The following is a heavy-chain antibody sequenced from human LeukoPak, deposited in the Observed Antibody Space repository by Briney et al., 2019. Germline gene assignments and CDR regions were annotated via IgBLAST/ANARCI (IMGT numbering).Heavy chain of an antibody. CDR1: GFTFDDYA. CDR3: AKANAGIAARHGMDV. CDR2: ISWNGGSI. V-gene: IGHV3-9*01. D-gene: IGHD6-6*01. J-gene: IGHJ6*02. Sequence: GGSLRLSCAASGFTFDDYAMHWVRQAPGKGLERVSSISWNGGSIGYADSVKGRFTISRDNAKNSLYLQMNSLRAEDTALYYCAKANAGIAARHGMDVWGQGTTVTVSS.